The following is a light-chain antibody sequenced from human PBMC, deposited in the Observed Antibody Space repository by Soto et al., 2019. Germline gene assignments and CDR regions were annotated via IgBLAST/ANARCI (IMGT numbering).Light chain of an antibody. Sequence: QSALTQPASVSGSPGQSITISCTGTSSDVGGYNYVSWYQQHPGKAPKLMIYEVNNRPSGVSNRFSGSKSGNTASLTISGLLAEEEADYYCSSYTSSSTLVVFGGGTKLTVL. CDR1: SSDVGGYNY. V-gene: IGLV2-14*01. CDR3: SSYTSSSTLVV. CDR2: EVN. J-gene: IGLJ2*01.